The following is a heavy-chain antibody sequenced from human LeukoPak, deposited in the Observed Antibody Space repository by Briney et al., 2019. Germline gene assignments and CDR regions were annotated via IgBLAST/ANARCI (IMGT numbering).Heavy chain of an antibody. CDR1: GYTFTSYD. J-gene: IGHJ5*02. D-gene: IGHD3-10*01. CDR3: ARMYYYGSGSYINWFDP. Sequence: APVKVSCKASGYTFTSYDINWVRQATGQGLEWMGWMNPNSGNTGYAQKFQGRVTITRNTSISTAYMELSSLRSEDAAVYYCARMYYYGSGSYINWFDPWGQGTLVTVSS. V-gene: IGHV1-8*03. CDR2: MNPNSGNT.